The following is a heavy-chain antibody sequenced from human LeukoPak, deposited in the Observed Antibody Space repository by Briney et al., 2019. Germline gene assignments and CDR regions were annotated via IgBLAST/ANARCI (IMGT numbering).Heavy chain of an antibody. D-gene: IGHD3-10*01. CDR2: TYNSGST. V-gene: IGHV4-59*01. J-gene: IGHJ5*02. CDR1: GGSISSYY. CDR3: ARDGSGSYLNWFDP. Sequence: SETLSLTCTVSGGSISSYYWNWIRQPPGKGLEWIGHTYNSGSTNYNPSLKSRVTTSLDTSKNQFSLNLTSVTAADTAVYYCARDGSGSYLNWFDPWGQGTLVTVSS.